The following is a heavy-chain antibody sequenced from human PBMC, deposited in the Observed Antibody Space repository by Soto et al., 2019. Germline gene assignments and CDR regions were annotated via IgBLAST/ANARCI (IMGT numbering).Heavy chain of an antibody. V-gene: IGHV1-69*06. CDR2: IIPIFGTA. D-gene: IGHD6-19*01. CDR3: ARELVAGTETGGLDY. CDR1: GGTFSSYA. Sequence: SVKVSCKASGGTFSSYAISWVRQAPGQGLEWMGGIIPIFGTANYAQKFQGRVTITADKSTSTAYMELSSLRSEDTAVYYCARELVAGTETGGLDYWGQGTLVTVSS. J-gene: IGHJ4*02.